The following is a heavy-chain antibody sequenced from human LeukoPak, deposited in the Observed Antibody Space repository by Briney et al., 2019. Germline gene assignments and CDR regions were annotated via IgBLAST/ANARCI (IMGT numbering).Heavy chain of an antibody. Sequence: ASVKVSCKASGYTFTGYYMHWVRPAPGQGLDWMGWINPNSGGTNYAQKFQGRVTMTRDTSISTAYMELSRLRSDDTAVYYCARPYCSSTSCYENWFDPWGQGTLVTVSS. V-gene: IGHV1-2*02. CDR1: GYTFTGYY. D-gene: IGHD2-2*01. J-gene: IGHJ5*02. CDR2: INPNSGGT. CDR3: ARPYCSSTSCYENWFDP.